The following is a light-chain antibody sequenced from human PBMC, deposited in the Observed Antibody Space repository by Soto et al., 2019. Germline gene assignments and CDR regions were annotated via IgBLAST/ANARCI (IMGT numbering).Light chain of an antibody. CDR1: QIVKNRY. CDR2: DAS. V-gene: IGKV3D-20*01. CDR3: QHHYDTPGT. Sequence: EIVLTQSPATLWLSPGEIATLSCGASQIVKNRYVAWYQQKPGLAPRLLIYDASTRATGIPDRFSGSGSGTYFTLTINRLEPEDFALYYCQHHYDTPGTFGQGTRLEIK. J-gene: IGKJ5*01.